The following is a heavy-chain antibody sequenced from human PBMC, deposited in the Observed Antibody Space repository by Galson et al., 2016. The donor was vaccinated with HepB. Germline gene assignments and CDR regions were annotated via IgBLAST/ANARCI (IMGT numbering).Heavy chain of an antibody. J-gene: IGHJ4*02. V-gene: IGHV5-51*01. D-gene: IGHD5-24*01. CDR1: GYSLSNYW. CDR2: IRPGVSTT. CDR3: ASATDGNFFFDY. Sequence: QSGAEVKKPGESLQISCQASGYSLSNYWIRWVRQLPGKGLEWMGLIRPGVSTTYYRPSLQGQVTISADKSLFTAYLQWSNLRASDSGLYYCASATDGNFFFDYWAQGTLVTVSS.